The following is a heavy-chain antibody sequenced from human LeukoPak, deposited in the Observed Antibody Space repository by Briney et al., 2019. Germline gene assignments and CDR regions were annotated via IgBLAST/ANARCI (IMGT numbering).Heavy chain of an antibody. CDR2: ISYDGSNK. J-gene: IGHJ4*02. Sequence: GGSLRLSCAASGFTFSSYAMHWVRQAPGKGLEWVAVISYDGSNKYYADSVKGRFTISRDNSKNTLYLQMNSLRAEDTAVYYCARLGAKWLETYYFDYWGQGTLVTVSS. V-gene: IGHV3-30-3*01. CDR3: ARLGAKWLETYYFDY. D-gene: IGHD6-19*01. CDR1: GFTFSSYA.